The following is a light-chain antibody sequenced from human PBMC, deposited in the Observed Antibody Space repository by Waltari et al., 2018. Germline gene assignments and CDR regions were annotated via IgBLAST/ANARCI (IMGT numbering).Light chain of an antibody. J-gene: IGKJ2*01. CDR2: AGS. Sequence: DILMTQSPSSVSASVGDRVTITCRASQDVRSWLAWYQQKPGKAPNLLIYAGSSLQSGVPSRFSGSGSGTHFTLTISSLQPEDFATYYCQQGEASPYTFGQGTKLEIK. CDR3: QQGEASPYT. V-gene: IGKV1-12*01. CDR1: QDVRSW.